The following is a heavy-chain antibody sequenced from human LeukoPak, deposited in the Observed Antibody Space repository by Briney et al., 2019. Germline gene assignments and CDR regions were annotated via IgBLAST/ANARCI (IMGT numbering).Heavy chain of an antibody. D-gene: IGHD5-24*01. CDR3: ARDGDGYNLLDY. V-gene: IGHV1-69*05. J-gene: IGHJ4*02. CDR2: INPICGTP. Sequence: SVTLSFKASADTFSSYAISWVREPPAQGLEWVRTINPICGTPNYAQKCQGRITISTDESTGTAYMERSRLRSEGTAVYYGARDGDGYNLLDYWGQGTLVTVSS. CDR1: ADTFSSYA.